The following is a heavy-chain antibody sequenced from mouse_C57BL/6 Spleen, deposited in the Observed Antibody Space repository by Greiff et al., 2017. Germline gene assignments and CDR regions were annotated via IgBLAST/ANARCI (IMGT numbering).Heavy chain of an antibody. CDR2: IDPSDSYT. CDR1: GYTFTSYW. J-gene: IGHJ2*01. D-gene: IGHD2-4*01. CDR3: ARSESDYPDY. V-gene: IGHV1-69*01. Sequence: VQLQQPGAELVMPGASVKLSCKASGYTFTSYWMHWVKQRPGQGLEWIGEIDPSDSYTNYNQKFKGKSTLTVDKSSSTAYMQLSSLTSEDSAVYYCARSESDYPDYWGQGTTLTVSS.